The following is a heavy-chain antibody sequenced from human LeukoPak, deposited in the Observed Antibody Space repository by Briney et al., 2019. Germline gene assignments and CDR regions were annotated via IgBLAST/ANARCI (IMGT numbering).Heavy chain of an antibody. CDR3: AKGGSRGTYYFDY. CDR1: GLTLSSYG. J-gene: IGHJ4*02. V-gene: IGHV3-30*02. Sequence: PGGSLRLSCAASGLTLSSYGMHWVRQAPGKGLEWVTFIRYDGSNKCYADSVKGRFTISRDNSMNTVNLQMNNLRPEDTAAYYCAKGGSRGTYYFDYWGRGILVTVSS. CDR2: IRYDGSNK. D-gene: IGHD1-26*01.